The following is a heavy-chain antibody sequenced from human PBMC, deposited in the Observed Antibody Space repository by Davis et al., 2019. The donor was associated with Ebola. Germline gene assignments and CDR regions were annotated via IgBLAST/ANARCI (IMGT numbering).Heavy chain of an antibody. J-gene: IGHJ4*02. CDR1: GASISSGGYS. V-gene: IGHV4-30-4*07. CDR3: TQNGGDY. D-gene: IGHD3-16*01. CDR2: IYYSVRT. Sequence: SETLSLTCAVSGASISSGGYSWSWIRQPPGKGLEWVGYIYYSVRTHYNSSLKSRVTISVDTSKNHFSLRLSSVTAADTAVYYCTQNGGDYWGQGTLVTVSS.